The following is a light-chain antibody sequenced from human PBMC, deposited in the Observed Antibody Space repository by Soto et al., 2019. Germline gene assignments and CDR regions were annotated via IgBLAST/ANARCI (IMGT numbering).Light chain of an antibody. CDR3: QQYNNWPLIT. J-gene: IGKJ5*01. V-gene: IGKV3-15*01. CDR1: QNIKNN. CDR2: GTS. Sequence: EMVLTQSPVTVSLSPGERATLSCMASQNIKNNLAWYQQKPGQGPRLLIFGTSSRATGIPARFSGSGSGTLFTLTITSLQSEDFAVYFCQQYNNWPLITFGQGTRLEI.